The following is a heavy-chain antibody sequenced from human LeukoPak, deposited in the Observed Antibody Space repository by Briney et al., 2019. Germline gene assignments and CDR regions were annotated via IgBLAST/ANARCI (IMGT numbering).Heavy chain of an antibody. CDR3: ARVFGVVPAAIGY. V-gene: IGHV4-31*03. J-gene: IGHJ4*02. CDR1: GGSISSGGYY. D-gene: IGHD2-2*01. CDR2: IYYSGST. Sequence: SETLSLTCTVSGGSISSGGYYWSWIRQHPGKGLEWIGYIYYSGSTYYNPSLKSRVTISVDTSKNQFSLKLSSVTAADTAVYYCARVFGVVPAAIGYWGQGTLVTVSS.